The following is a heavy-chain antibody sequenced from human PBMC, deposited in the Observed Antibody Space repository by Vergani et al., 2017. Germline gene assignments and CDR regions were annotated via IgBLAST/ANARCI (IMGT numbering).Heavy chain of an antibody. J-gene: IGHJ5*02. Sequence: QVQLVQSGAEVKKPGSSVKDSCKASGGTFSSYAISWVRQAPGQGREWMGGIIPIFGTANYAQKFQGRVTITADESTGTAYMELSSLRSEDTAVYYCAEGGYCSSTSCYLAYWFDPWGQGTLVTVSS. CDR1: GGTFSSYA. V-gene: IGHV1-69*01. CDR3: AEGGYCSSTSCYLAYWFDP. CDR2: IIPIFGTA. D-gene: IGHD2-2*01.